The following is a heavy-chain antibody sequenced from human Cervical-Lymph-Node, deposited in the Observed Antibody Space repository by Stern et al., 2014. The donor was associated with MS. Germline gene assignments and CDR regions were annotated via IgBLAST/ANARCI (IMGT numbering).Heavy chain of an antibody. J-gene: IGHJ4*02. D-gene: IGHD6-19*01. CDR1: AFTFSSYA. CDR3: ARGDSSGCPDY. Sequence: VHLVESGGGSVQPGGSLRLSCEASAFTFSSYAMHWVRQAPGKGLEYVSAISSNGGSTYYANSVKGRFTISRDNSKNTLYLQMGSLRAEDRAVYYCARGDSSGCPDYWGQGTLVTVSS. V-gene: IGHV3-64*01. CDR2: ISSNGGST.